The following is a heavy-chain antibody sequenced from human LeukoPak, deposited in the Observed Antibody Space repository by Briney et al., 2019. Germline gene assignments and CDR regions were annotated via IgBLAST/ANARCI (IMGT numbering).Heavy chain of an antibody. J-gene: IGHJ4*02. CDR3: AYKAPKGTFDY. CDR1: GFSLTTTGVA. V-gene: IGHV2-5*02. CDR2: IYWDDDK. D-gene: IGHD1-1*01. Sequence: ESGPTLVKPTQTLTLTCAFSGFSLTTTGVAVGWIRQPPGKALEWLALIYWDDDKFYSPSLKNRLFSTKDTSRNQVVLIMTNMDPVDTATYFCAYKAPKGTFDYWGQGSLVTVSS.